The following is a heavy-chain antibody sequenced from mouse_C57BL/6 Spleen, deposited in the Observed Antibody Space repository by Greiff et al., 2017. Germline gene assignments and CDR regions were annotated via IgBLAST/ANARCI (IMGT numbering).Heavy chain of an antibody. CDR2: IYPGDGDT. Sequence: VQLQQSGPELVKPGASVKISCKASGYAFSSSWMNWVKQRPGKGLEWIGRIYPGDGDTNYNGKFKGKATLTADKSSSTAYMQLSSLTSEDSAIYFCARSLSGTGYAMDYWGQGTSVTVSS. D-gene: IGHD4-1*01. CDR3: ARSLSGTGYAMDY. V-gene: IGHV1-82*01. CDR1: GYAFSSSW. J-gene: IGHJ4*01.